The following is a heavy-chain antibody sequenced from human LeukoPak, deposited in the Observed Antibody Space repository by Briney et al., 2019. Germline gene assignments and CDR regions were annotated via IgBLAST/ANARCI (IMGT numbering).Heavy chain of an antibody. CDR1: GFSFNSYW. V-gene: IGHV3-21*01. D-gene: IGHD6-19*01. CDR2: ISSSSSYI. Sequence: PGGSLRLSCAASGFSFNSYWMHWVRQAPGKGLEWVSSISSSSSYIYYADSVKGRFTISRDNAKNSLYLQMNSLRAEDTAVYYCASYSSGGRNYYFDYWGQGTLVTVSS. J-gene: IGHJ4*02. CDR3: ASYSSGGRNYYFDY.